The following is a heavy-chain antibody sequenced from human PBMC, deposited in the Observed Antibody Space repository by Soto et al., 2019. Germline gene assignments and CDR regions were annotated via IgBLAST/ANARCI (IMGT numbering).Heavy chain of an antibody. CDR2: ISGSGGST. CDR3: ATGRGLYYYYGMDV. CDR1: GFTFSSYA. D-gene: IGHD3-10*01. V-gene: IGHV3-23*01. Sequence: EVQLLESGGGLVQPGGSLRLSCAASGFTFSSYAMSWVRQAPGKGLEWVSAISGSGGSTYYADSVKARFTISRDNSKNALYRQMTSLGAEDTAVYYCATGRGLYYYYGMDVGGQGTTVTVSS. J-gene: IGHJ6*02.